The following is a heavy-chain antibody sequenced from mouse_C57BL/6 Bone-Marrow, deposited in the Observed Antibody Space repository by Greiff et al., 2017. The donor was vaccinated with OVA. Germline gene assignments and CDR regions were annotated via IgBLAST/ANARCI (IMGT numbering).Heavy chain of an antibody. D-gene: IGHD1-1*01. CDR3: THSYYGSSRDAFDY. CDR1: GFTFSNYW. V-gene: IGHV6-3*01. J-gene: IGHJ2*01. CDR2: IRLKSDNYAT. Sequence: EVMLVESGGGLVQPGGSMKLSCVASGFTFSNYWMNWVRQSPEKGLEWVAQIRLKSDNYATHYAESVKGRFTVSRDDSKSSVYLQMNNLRAEDKGTEYCTHSYYGSSRDAFDYWGQGTTLTVSS.